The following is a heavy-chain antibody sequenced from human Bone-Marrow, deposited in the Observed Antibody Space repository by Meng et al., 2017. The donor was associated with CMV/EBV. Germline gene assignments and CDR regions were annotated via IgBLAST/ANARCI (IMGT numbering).Heavy chain of an antibody. CDR1: GYTFTSYY. CDR2: INPSGGST. V-gene: IGHV1-46*01. J-gene: IGHJ3*02. Sequence: ASVKVSCKASGYTFTSYYMHWVRQAPGQGLEWMGIINPSGGSTSYAQKFQGRVTMNRDTYTITVYMELSSLRSEDTAVYYCASLVPRCSSGWYCGAFDIWGQGTTVTVSS. CDR3: ASLVPRCSSGWYCGAFDI. D-gene: IGHD6-19*01.